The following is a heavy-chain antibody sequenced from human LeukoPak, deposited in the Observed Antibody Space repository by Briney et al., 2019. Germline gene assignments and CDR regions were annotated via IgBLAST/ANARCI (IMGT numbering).Heavy chain of an antibody. J-gene: IGHJ4*02. Sequence: GGSLRLSCAASGFTFSHSAMSWVRQAPGKGLEWVSVIYSGGSTYYADSVKGRFTISRDNSKNTLYLQMNSLRAEDTAVYYCARTYGDYVYILGYWGQGTLVTVSS. V-gene: IGHV3-53*01. CDR2: IYSGGST. CDR3: ARTYGDYVYILGY. D-gene: IGHD4-17*01. CDR1: GFTFSHSA.